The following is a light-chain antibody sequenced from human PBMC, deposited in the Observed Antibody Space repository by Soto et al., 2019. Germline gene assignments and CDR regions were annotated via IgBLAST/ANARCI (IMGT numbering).Light chain of an antibody. CDR3: LQNSDYPPT. CDR2: AAS. Sequence: IQMTQSPSSLSASVGDRVTITCQASQDISNYLNWYQQKPGQAPKLLIFAASSLQVGVPSRFSGSGSGTDFTLTISSLQPEDFATYYCLQNSDYPPTFGPGTKVD. CDR1: QDISNY. V-gene: IGKV1-6*01. J-gene: IGKJ3*01.